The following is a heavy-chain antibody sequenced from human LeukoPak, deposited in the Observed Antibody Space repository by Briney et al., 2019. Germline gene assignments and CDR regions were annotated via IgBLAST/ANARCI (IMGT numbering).Heavy chain of an antibody. CDR2: IYHSGKT. J-gene: IGHJ4*02. Sequence: PSETLSLTCTVSGGSISSYYWSWIRQSPGKGLEWMGYIYHSGKTDYNPSLKSRVTISLETSKCQFSLKVCSVTAGDTAVYYCARRCMDRSSSDFFDHWGQGTQVTVSS. CDR1: GGSISSYY. D-gene: IGHD6-6*01. CDR3: ARRCMDRSSSDFFDH. V-gene: IGHV4-59*01.